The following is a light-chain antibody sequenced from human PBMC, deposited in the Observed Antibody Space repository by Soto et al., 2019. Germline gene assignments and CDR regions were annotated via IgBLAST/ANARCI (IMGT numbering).Light chain of an antibody. J-gene: IGKJ2*01. Sequence: DIQMTQSPSTLSASVGDRVTITCRASQSISEWLAWYQQKPGKAPKLLIYKASSLESGVPSRFSASGSGTEFTLTISSLQPDDFATYYCQQYNSYTGTYTFGQGTKLEIK. CDR3: QQYNSYTGTYT. V-gene: IGKV1-5*03. CDR1: QSISEW. CDR2: KAS.